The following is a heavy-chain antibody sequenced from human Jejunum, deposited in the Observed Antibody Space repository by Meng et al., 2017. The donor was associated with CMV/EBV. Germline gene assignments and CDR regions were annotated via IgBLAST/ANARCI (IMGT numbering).Heavy chain of an antibody. Sequence: SVSGGAISGYYWGWTRQPPGKGMEWIGYIYYSGITNYNPSLKSRVTLSVDTSKNQFSLKLSSVTAADTAVYYCTSHHDGRRYFDLWGRGTLVTVSS. D-gene: IGHD4-23*01. CDR2: IYYSGIT. J-gene: IGHJ2*01. CDR3: TSHHDGRRYFDL. CDR1: GGAISGYY. V-gene: IGHV4-59*01.